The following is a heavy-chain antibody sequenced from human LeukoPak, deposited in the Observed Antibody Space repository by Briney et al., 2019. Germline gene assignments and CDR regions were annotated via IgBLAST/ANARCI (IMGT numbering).Heavy chain of an antibody. J-gene: IGHJ4*02. CDR3: ARIKRPPDFDY. V-gene: IGHV3-20*04. CDR1: GFTFDNYG. CDR2: INWYGGNT. Sequence: GGSLRLPCAASGFTFDNYGMTWVRQAPGKGLEWVSGINWYGGNTAYADSVKGRFTISRDNAKSSLFLQMNSLTAEDTAFYYCARIKRPPDFDYWGQGTLVTVSS.